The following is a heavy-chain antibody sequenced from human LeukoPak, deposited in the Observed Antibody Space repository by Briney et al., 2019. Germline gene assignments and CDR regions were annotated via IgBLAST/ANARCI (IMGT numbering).Heavy chain of an antibody. CDR3: ARGKDYYDSSGYYGGEGSDY. CDR1: GYAFTGYY. J-gene: IGHJ4*02. V-gene: IGHV1-2*02. D-gene: IGHD3-22*01. CDR2: INPNSGGT. Sequence: ASVKVSCKASGYAFTGYYMHWVRQAPGQGLEWMGWINPNSGGTNYAQKFQGRVTMTRDTSISTAYMELSRLRSDDTAVYYCARGKDYYDSSGYYGGEGSDYWGQGTLVTVSS.